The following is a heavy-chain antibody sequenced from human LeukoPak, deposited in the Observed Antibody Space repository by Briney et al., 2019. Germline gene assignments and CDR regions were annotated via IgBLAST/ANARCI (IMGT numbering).Heavy chain of an antibody. CDR3: AKDTTTVGDAFDI. Sequence: GGSLRLSCAASGFTVSSNYMSWVRQAPGKGLEWVSVIYSGGSTYYADSVKGRFTISRDNSKNTLYLQMNSLRAEDTAVYYCAKDTTTVGDAFDIWGQGTMVTVSS. CDR1: GFTVSSNY. V-gene: IGHV3-53*01. J-gene: IGHJ3*02. CDR2: IYSGGST. D-gene: IGHD4-23*01.